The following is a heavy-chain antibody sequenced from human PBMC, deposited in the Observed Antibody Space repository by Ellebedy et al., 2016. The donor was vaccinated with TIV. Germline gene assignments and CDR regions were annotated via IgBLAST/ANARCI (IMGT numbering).Heavy chain of an antibody. CDR3: ARDGLGYCSGGSCFNHSEYYGMDV. Sequence: GGSLRLSXAASGFTFSSYAMHWVRQAPGKGLEWVAVIWYDGSNKYYADSVKGRFTISRDNSKNTLYLQMNSLRAEDTAVYYCARDGLGYCSGGSCFNHSEYYGMDVWGQGTTVTVSS. CDR1: GFTFSSYA. J-gene: IGHJ6*02. CDR2: IWYDGSNK. D-gene: IGHD2-15*01. V-gene: IGHV3-33*08.